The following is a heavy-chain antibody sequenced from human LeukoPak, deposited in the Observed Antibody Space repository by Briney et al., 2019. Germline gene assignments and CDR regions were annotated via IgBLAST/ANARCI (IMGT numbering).Heavy chain of an antibody. CDR2: IYDTGIT. D-gene: IGHD6-13*01. V-gene: IGHV4-61*01. CDR3: AKLISVRIAATGTFDS. Sequence: SETLSLTCTVSGGSVSSGSYYWSWIRQSPGKGLEWIGYIYDTGITDYNPSLRSRVTISIDMSKNRFSLKLSSVTAADTALYYCAKLISVRIAATGTFDSWGQGILVTVSS. J-gene: IGHJ5*01. CDR1: GGSVSSGSYY.